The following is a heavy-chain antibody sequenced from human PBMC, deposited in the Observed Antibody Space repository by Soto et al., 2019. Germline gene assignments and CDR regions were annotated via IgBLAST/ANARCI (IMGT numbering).Heavy chain of an antibody. Sequence: ILSCAASGFTFSSYWMSWVRQAPGKGLEWVANIKQDGSEKYYVDSVKGRFTISRDNAKNSLYLQMNSLRAEDTAVYYCARDCPGTYYYYYGMDVWGPGTTVTAP. D-gene: IGHD1-1*01. CDR1: GFTFSSYW. V-gene: IGHV3-7*03. CDR2: IKQDGSEK. CDR3: ARDCPGTYYYYYGMDV. J-gene: IGHJ6*02.